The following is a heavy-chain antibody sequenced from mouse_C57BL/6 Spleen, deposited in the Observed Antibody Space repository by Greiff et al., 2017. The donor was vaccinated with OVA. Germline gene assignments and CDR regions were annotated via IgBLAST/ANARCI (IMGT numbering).Heavy chain of an antibody. Sequence: QVQLKQPGAELVKPGASVKLSCKASGYTFTSYWMHWVKQRPGQGLEWIGMIHPNSGSTNYNEKFKSKATLTVDKSSSTAYMQLSSLTSEDSAVYYCAFEADSSGIFAYWGQGTLVTVSA. J-gene: IGHJ3*01. V-gene: IGHV1-64*01. D-gene: IGHD3-2*02. CDR3: AFEADSSGIFAY. CDR2: IHPNSGST. CDR1: GYTFTSYW.